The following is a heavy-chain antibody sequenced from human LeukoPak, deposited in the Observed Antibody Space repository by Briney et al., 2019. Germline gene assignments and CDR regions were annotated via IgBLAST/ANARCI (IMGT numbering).Heavy chain of an antibody. Sequence: TGGSLRLSCAASGFTFDDYDMSWVRQAPGKGLEWVSGINWDAGSTGYADSVKGRFTISRDNAKNSLYLQMNSLRVEDTAVYYCARMGRTYYYDSSGYFDYWGQGTLVTVSS. D-gene: IGHD3-22*01. J-gene: IGHJ4*02. V-gene: IGHV3-20*04. CDR1: GFTFDDYD. CDR2: INWDAGST. CDR3: ARMGRTYYYDSSGYFDY.